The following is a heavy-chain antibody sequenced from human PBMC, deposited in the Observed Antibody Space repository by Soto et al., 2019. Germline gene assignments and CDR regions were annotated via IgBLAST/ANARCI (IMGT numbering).Heavy chain of an antibody. Sequence: QLQLQESGPGLVKPSETLSLTCTVSGGSISSSSYYWGWIRQPPGKGLEWIGRIYYSGSTYYNPYPKSRVSISVNTSENPLSLELRSVTAADTAVYYLSRHTPAVSPTDHWGQGTLVTVSS. CDR3: SRHTPAVSPTDH. V-gene: IGHV4-39*01. CDR2: IYYSGST. CDR1: GGSISSSSYY. J-gene: IGHJ4*02.